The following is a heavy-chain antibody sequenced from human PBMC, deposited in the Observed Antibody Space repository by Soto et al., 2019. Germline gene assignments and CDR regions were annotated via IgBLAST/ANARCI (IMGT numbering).Heavy chain of an antibody. J-gene: IGHJ4*02. CDR3: ARGTYYYDSSGYYYYFAY. CDR1: GGSISSYY. Sequence: SETLSLTCTVSGGSISSYYWSWIRLPAGKGLEWIGRIYTSGSTNYNPSLKSRFTMSVDTSKNQFSLKLRSVTAADTAVYYCARGTYYYDSSGYYYYFAYWGQGTLVSVSS. D-gene: IGHD3-22*01. CDR2: IYTSGST. V-gene: IGHV4-4*07.